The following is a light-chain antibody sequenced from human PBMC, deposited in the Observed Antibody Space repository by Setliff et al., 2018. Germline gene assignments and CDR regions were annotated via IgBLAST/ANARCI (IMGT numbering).Light chain of an antibody. Sequence: EIVMTQSPAILSVSPGERAPLFCRASQSVGNNLAWYQQKPGQAPRLLIYAASVRATGIPARFSGSGSGTEFTLTITSMQSEDFAVYYCQQYKMYTFGQGTKVDIK. CDR3: QQYKMYT. CDR2: AAS. V-gene: IGKV3-15*01. CDR1: QSVGNN. J-gene: IGKJ2*01.